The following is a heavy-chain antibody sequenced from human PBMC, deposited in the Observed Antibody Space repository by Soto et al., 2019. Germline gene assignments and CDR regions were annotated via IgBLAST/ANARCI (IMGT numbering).Heavy chain of an antibody. CDR2: IKQDGSEK. CDR3: TRDRSLAS. Sequence: GXSLRLSFAASGFCFNSYWLNWFRQAPGKGLEWVANIKQDGSEKYYVDSVRGRFTISRDNAENSVSLQMNSLRAEDTAVYYCTRDRSLASWGQGTLVTVSS. J-gene: IGHJ5*02. V-gene: IGHV3-7*01. CDR1: GFCFNSYW.